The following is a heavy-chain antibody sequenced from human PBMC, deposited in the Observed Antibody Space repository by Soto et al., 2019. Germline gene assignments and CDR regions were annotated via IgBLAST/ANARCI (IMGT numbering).Heavy chain of an antibody. CDR3: ARETGHCNPFDF. CDR2: VYQTVST. CDR1: GYSISNGYY. V-gene: IGHV4-38-2*02. Sequence: SETLSLTCTVSGYSISNGYYWAWIRQSPGKGLEWIGSVYQTVSTSYNPSLERRVTILVDIAKNHFSLRLNSLTAADTAADFCARETGHCNPFDFWGPGMMVTVSS. J-gene: IGHJ4*02.